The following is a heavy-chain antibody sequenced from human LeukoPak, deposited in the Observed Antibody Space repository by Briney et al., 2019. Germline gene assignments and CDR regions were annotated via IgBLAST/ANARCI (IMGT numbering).Heavy chain of an antibody. CDR1: GYTFTSYG. Sequence: AASVKVSCKASGYTFTSYGISWVRQAPGQGLEWMGWISAYNGNTNYAQKLQGRVTMTTDTSTSTAYMELRSLRSDDTAVYYCARVTSTMVRGGPNWFDPWGQGTLVTVSS. V-gene: IGHV1-18*01. D-gene: IGHD3-10*01. CDR3: ARVTSTMVRGGPNWFDP. CDR2: ISAYNGNT. J-gene: IGHJ5*02.